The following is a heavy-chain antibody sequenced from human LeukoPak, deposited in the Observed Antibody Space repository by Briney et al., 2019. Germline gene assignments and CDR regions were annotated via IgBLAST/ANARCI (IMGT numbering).Heavy chain of an antibody. CDR1: GFTFSSYA. CDR3: AKDQDFWSGYYTN. J-gene: IGHJ4*02. D-gene: IGHD3-3*01. V-gene: IGHV3-23*01. Sequence: GGSPRLSCAASGFTFSSYAMSWVRQAPGKGLEWVSAISGSGGSTYYADSVKGRFTISRDNSKNTLYLQMNSLRAEDTAVYYCAKDQDFWSGYYTNWGQGTLVTASS. CDR2: ISGSGGST.